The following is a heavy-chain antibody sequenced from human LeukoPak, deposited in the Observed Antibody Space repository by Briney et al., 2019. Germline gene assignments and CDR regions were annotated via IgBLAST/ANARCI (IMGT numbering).Heavy chain of an antibody. D-gene: IGHD2-2*02. CDR3: ARDRYCGSSTSCYTLEYGMDV. V-gene: IGHV3-48*03. Sequence: GGSLRLSCAASGFTFSSYEMNWVRQAPGKGLEWVSYISSSGSTIYYADSVKGRFTISRDNAKNSLYLQMNSLRAEDTAVYYCARDRYCGSSTSCYTLEYGMDVWGQGTTVTVSS. J-gene: IGHJ6*02. CDR2: ISSSGSTI. CDR1: GFTFSSYE.